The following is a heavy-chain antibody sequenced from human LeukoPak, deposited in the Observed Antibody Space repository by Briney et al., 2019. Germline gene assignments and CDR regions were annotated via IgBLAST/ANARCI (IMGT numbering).Heavy chain of an antibody. CDR3: ARDYRDYGDYRS. J-gene: IGHJ5*02. D-gene: IGHD4-17*01. CDR2: IIPIFGTA. V-gene: IGHV1-69*05. CDR1: GYTFTGYG. Sequence: GASVKVSCKASGYTFTGYGISWVRQAPGQGLEWMGRIIPIFGTANYAQKFQGRVTITTDESTSTAYMELSSLRSEDTAVYYCARDYRDYGDYRSWGQGTLVTVSS.